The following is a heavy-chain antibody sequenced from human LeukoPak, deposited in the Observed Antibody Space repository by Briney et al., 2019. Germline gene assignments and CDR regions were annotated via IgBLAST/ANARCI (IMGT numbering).Heavy chain of an antibody. V-gene: IGHV1-2*02. CDR2: INPNSGGT. J-gene: IGHJ4*02. D-gene: IGHD3-22*01. Sequence: GASVKVSCKASGYTFTGYYMHWVRQAPGQGLEWMGWINPNSGGTNYAQKFQGRVTITRDTSASTAYMELSSLRSEDMAVYYCARAVNYYYDSSGYYPFDYWGQGTLVTVSS. CDR1: GYTFTGYY. CDR3: ARAVNYYYDSSGYYPFDY.